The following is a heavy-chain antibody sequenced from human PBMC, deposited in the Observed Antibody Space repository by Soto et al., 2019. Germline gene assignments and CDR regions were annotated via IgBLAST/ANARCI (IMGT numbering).Heavy chain of an antibody. Sequence: QVQLVQSGAGVKKPGASVKVSCKASGYTFTSYGITWVRRAPGQGLEWMGWISAHNGNTDYAQKVQGRVIMTTDTSTSTAYMELRSLTSDDTAVYYCARARTRYFDYWGQGTLVTVSS. J-gene: IGHJ4*02. CDR2: ISAHNGNT. CDR1: GYTFTSYG. D-gene: IGHD1-20*01. CDR3: ARARTRYFDY. V-gene: IGHV1-18*04.